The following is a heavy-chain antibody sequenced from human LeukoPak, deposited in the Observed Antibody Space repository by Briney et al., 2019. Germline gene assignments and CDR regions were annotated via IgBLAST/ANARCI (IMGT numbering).Heavy chain of an antibody. V-gene: IGHV4-38-2*01. CDR3: ARRYGSYSQNLFDY. D-gene: IGHD3-10*01. J-gene: IGHJ4*02. CDR2: IYHSGST. Sequence: PSETLSLTCAVSGYSISSGYYWGWIRQPPGKGLEWIGSIYHSGSTYYNPSLKSRVTISVDTSKNQFTLKLSSVTAADTAAYYCARRYGSYSQNLFDYWGQGTLVTVSS. CDR1: GYSISSGYY.